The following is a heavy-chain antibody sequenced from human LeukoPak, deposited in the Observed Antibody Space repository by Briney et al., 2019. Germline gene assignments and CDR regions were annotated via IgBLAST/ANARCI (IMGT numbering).Heavy chain of an antibody. J-gene: IGHJ4*02. V-gene: IGHV3-23*01. CDR3: AKRVSGWYQIDY. Sequence: GGSLRLSCAASGFTFSNWAMSWVRQAPRKGLEWVSAITGSGGSTYYADSVRGRFTISRDNSKNTLFLQMNSLRAEDTAVYYCAKRVSGWYQIDYWGQGTLVTVSS. D-gene: IGHD6-19*01. CDR1: GFTFSNWA. CDR2: ITGSGGST.